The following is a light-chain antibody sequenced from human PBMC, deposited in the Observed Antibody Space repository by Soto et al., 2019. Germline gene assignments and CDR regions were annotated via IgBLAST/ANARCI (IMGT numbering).Light chain of an antibody. Sequence: EVMMMQSPATLSVSPGDTVTLSCGASQSVSNNLAWYQQKPGQAPRLLIYCASTRATDVPARFSGSGSGTEFTLTISSLQSEDFALYYCQQYNDWPPITFGQGTRLEIK. CDR2: CAS. CDR1: QSVSNN. CDR3: QQYNDWPPIT. J-gene: IGKJ5*01. V-gene: IGKV3-15*01.